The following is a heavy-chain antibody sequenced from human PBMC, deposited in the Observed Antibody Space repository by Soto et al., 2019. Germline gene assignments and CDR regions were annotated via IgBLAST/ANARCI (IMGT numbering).Heavy chain of an antibody. CDR1: GYTFTSYD. D-gene: IGHD1-26*01. CDR3: ARDRVGWLDV. V-gene: IGHV1-8*01. J-gene: IGHJ6*02. CDR2: MKPNSGNT. Sequence: QVQLVQSGAEVKKPGASVKVSCKASGYTFTSYDINWVRQATGQGVVWMGWMKPNSGNTGYEQKFQGRVTMTRNTSLSTAYMELSSLRSEDTAVYYCARDRVGWLDVWGQGTTVTVSS.